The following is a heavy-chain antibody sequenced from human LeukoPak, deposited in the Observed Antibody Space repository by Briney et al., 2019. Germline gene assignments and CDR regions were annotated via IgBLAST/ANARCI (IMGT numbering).Heavy chain of an antibody. CDR3: AKDRVDTASYHIFYYYGMDV. CDR2: IYHSGST. V-gene: IGHV4-30-2*01. J-gene: IGHJ6*02. CDR1: GGSISSGGYS. Sequence: SETLSLTCAVSGGSISSGGYSWSWIRQPPGKGLEWIGYIYHSGSTYYNPSLKSRVTISVDRSKNQFSLKLSSVTAADTAVYYCAKDRVDTASYHIFYYYGMDVWGQGTTVTVSS. D-gene: IGHD5-18*01.